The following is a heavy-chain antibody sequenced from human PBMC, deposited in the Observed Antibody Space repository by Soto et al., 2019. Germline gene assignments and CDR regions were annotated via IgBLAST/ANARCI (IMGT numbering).Heavy chain of an antibody. CDR1: VFTWSSYA. D-gene: IGHD4-17*01. J-gene: IGHJ3*02. Sequence: GSLRLSCAASVFTWSSYAMSWVRQAPGKGLEWVSAISGSGVSTYYADSVKGRFTISRDNSKNTLYLQMNSLRAEDTAVYYCAKDGGYYGDYGHDAFDIWGQGTMVTVSS. CDR3: AKDGGYYGDYGHDAFDI. CDR2: ISGSGVST. V-gene: IGHV3-23*01.